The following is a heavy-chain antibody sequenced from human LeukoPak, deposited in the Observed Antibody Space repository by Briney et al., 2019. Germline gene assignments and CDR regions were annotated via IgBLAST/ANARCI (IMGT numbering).Heavy chain of an antibody. D-gene: IGHD6-19*01. V-gene: IGHV3-48*02. CDR3: ARQVSNIAVAGMCNY. CDR1: GFTSSIYS. CDR2: ISSSSSTI. Sequence: GGSLRLSCAASGFTSSIYSMNWVRQAPGKGLEWVSYISSSSSTIYYADSVKGRFTISRDNAKNSLYLQMNSLRDEDTAVYYCARQVSNIAVAGMCNYWGQGTLVTVSS. J-gene: IGHJ4*02.